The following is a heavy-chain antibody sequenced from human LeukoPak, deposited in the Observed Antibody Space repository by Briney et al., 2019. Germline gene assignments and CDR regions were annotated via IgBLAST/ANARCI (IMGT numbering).Heavy chain of an antibody. D-gene: IGHD3-10*01. Sequence: PGGSLRLSCAASGFTFSSYWMHWVRQAPGKGLEWVSAISGSGGSTYYADSVKGRFTISRDNSKNTLYLQMNSLRAEDTAVYYCAKEELGDGYFDYWGQGTLVTVSS. CDR1: GFTFSSYW. CDR2: ISGSGGST. J-gene: IGHJ4*02. V-gene: IGHV3-23*01. CDR3: AKEELGDGYFDY.